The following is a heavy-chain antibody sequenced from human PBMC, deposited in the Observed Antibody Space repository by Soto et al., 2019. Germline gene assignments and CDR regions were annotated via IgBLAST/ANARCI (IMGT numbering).Heavy chain of an antibody. CDR2: IYPGGVNI. V-gene: IGHV1-46*01. D-gene: IGHD3-3*01. CDR1: GYSFTSHY. CDR3: ARDRSGHYVVWWFDP. J-gene: IGHJ5*02. Sequence: ASVKVSCKAIGYSFTSHYMHWVRQAPGQGLEWMGTIYPGGVNIGYAQKFKGRVTMTKDTSTSTVYMELNSLTSEDTAVYYCARDRSGHYVVWWFDPWGQGTLVTVSS.